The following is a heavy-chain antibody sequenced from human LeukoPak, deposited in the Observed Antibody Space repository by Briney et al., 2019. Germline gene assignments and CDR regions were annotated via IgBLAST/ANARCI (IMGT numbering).Heavy chain of an antibody. CDR1: GFPLSSYS. Sequence: GGSLRLSCAASGFPLSSYSINWVRQAPGKGLDWVSYINIDSITVNYADSVNGRFTISRDSDKHSLYLQMNRLTANHNAVYYCSTAKFDNWGQGTLVTVSS. J-gene: IGHJ4*02. V-gene: IGHV3-48*01. CDR3: STAKFDN. CDR2: INIDSITV.